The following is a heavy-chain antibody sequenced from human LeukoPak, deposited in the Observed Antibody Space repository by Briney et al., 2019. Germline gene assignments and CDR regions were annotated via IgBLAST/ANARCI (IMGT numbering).Heavy chain of an antibody. CDR1: GFTFSSYG. J-gene: IGHJ6*02. CDR3: AKDLRGVIRDLGMDV. Sequence: GGSLRLSCAASGFTFSSYGMHWVRQAPGKGLEWVAVISYDGSNKYYADSVKGRFTISRDNSKNTLYLQMNSLRAEDTAVYYCAKDLRGVIRDLGMDVWGQGTTVTVSS. V-gene: IGHV3-30*18. D-gene: IGHD3-10*01. CDR2: ISYDGSNK.